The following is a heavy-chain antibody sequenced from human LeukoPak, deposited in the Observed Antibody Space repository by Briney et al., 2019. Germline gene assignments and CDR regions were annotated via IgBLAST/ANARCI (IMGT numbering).Heavy chain of an antibody. CDR1: AFTFSSYS. CDR2: ISSSSSYI. J-gene: IGHJ3*02. V-gene: IGHV3-21*01. D-gene: IGHD3-10*01. Sequence: PGGSLRLSCAASAFTFSSYSMNWVRQAPGKGLEWVSSISSSSSYIYYADSVKGRFTISRDNAKNSLYLQMNSLRAEDTAVYYCATGSGSRAFDIWGQGTMVTVSS. CDR3: ATGSGSRAFDI.